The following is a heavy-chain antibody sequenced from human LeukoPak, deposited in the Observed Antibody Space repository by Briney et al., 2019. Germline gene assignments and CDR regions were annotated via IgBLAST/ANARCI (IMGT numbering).Heavy chain of an antibody. J-gene: IGHJ4*02. Sequence: SETLSLTCTVSGGSISSSSYYWGWIRQPPGKGLDWIGSIYYSGSTYYNPSLKSRVTISVDTSKNQFSLKLSSVTAADTAVYYCARHVEATKYYFDYWGQGTLVTVSS. D-gene: IGHD2-8*01. CDR3: ARHVEATKYYFDY. CDR1: GGSISSSSYY. CDR2: IYYSGST. V-gene: IGHV4-39*01.